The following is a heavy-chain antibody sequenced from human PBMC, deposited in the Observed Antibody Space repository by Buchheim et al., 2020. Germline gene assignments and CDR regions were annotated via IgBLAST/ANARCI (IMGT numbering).Heavy chain of an antibody. CDR2: TGNKANYNST. D-gene: IGHD3-22*01. CDR3: ARGYYDSSGAQGMEY. CDR1: GFNFSDHY. Sequence: EVQLVESGGGLVQPGGSLRLSCAASGFNFSDHYMDWVRQVPGKGLEWVGRTGNKANYNSTQYAASGKGRFTISRDDSMNSVFLQMNSLKSEDTGVYYCARGYYDSSGAQGMEYWGQGAL. V-gene: IGHV3-72*01. J-gene: IGHJ4*02.